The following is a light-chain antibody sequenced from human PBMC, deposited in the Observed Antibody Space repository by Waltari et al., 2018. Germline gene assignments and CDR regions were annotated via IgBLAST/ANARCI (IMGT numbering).Light chain of an antibody. Sequence: EIVLTQSPATLSLSPGERATLSCRASQSIDNYLAWYQQKPGQVPRLLIYDASNRATGIPARFSGSRSGADFTLIISSLEPEDVAVYYCHQRSNWPLTFGGGTKVEIK. CDR1: QSIDNY. J-gene: IGKJ4*01. V-gene: IGKV3-11*01. CDR3: HQRSNWPLT. CDR2: DAS.